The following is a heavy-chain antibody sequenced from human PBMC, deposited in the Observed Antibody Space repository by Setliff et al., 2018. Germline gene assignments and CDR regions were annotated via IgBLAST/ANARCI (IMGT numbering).Heavy chain of an antibody. CDR2: AFYNGAA. Sequence: PSETLSLTCTVSGDSISDASIMAWIRQPPGKGLEFIGYAFYNGAAKYDPSFKSRVTMSVDTSKTQFSLKLNSMTTADTAVYYCARGGTYRYFDYWGQGALVTVSS. V-gene: IGHV4-59*01. CDR3: ARGGTYRYFDY. J-gene: IGHJ4*02. CDR1: GDSISDAS.